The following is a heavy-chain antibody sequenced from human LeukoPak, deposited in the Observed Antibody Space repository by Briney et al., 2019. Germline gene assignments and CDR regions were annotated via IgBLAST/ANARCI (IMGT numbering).Heavy chain of an antibody. CDR3: GRDWQTSHAFDI. V-gene: IGHV3-30*04. J-gene: IGHJ3*02. Sequence: PGRSLGLSCAASGFILSDYNMHWVRQAPGKGLEWVAVISYDGSNKYYADSVKGRFTISRDNSKNTLYLQMDSLRADDTAVYYCGRDWQTSHAFDIWGQGTMVTVSS. CDR1: GFILSDYN. CDR2: ISYDGSNK. D-gene: IGHD6-6*01.